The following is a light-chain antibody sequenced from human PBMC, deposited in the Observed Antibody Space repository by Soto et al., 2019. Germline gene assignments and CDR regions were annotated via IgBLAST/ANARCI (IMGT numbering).Light chain of an antibody. CDR2: GAS. CDR3: QQYGSSPPDT. Sequence: EIVLTQSPATLSLSPGERATLSCRASQSVSSYLAWYQQKPGQAPRLLIYGASNRATGIPGRFSGSGSGTDFTLTISRLEPEDFAVYYCQQYGSSPPDTFGQGTRLEIK. CDR1: QSVSSY. J-gene: IGKJ5*01. V-gene: IGKV3-20*01.